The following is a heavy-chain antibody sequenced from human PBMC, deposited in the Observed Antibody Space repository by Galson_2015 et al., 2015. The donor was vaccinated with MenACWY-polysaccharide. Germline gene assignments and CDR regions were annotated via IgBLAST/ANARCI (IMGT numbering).Heavy chain of an antibody. Sequence: SLRLSCAASGFTFTSYAMSWVRQAPGKGLEWVSAIRSSGTNTYYPDSVKGRFTISRDNSKNTLYLQMNSLRAEDTAVYYCAKDSTDFWSVAGRFDHWGQGTLVTVSS. V-gene: IGHV3-23*01. J-gene: IGHJ5*02. CDR1: GFTFTSYA. CDR2: IRSSGTNT. D-gene: IGHD3-3*01. CDR3: AKDSTDFWSVAGRFDH.